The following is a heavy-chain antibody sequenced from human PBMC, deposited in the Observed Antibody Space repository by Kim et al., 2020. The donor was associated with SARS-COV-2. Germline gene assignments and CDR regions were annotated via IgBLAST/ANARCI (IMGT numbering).Heavy chain of an antibody. CDR3: AKDSYYDSSGLIDY. Sequence: AYSVKCRFTISRDNSKNTLYLQMHSLRAEDTAVYYCAKDSYYDSSGLIDYWGQGTLVTVSS. V-gene: IGHV3-23*01. D-gene: IGHD3-22*01. J-gene: IGHJ4*02.